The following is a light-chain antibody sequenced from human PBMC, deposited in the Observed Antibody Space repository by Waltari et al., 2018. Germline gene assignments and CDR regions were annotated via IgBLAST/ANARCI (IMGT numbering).Light chain of an antibody. CDR3: QQSYSTPPFT. CDR2: AAS. J-gene: IGKJ3*01. V-gene: IGKV1-39*01. Sequence: DIQMTQSPSSLSASVGDRVTITCRASQSISSYLNWYQQKPGKAPKLLIYAASSLQSGVPSRFSGSGSGTDFTLTIITLQPEDSATYYCQQSYSTPPFTFGPGTKVDIK. CDR1: QSISSY.